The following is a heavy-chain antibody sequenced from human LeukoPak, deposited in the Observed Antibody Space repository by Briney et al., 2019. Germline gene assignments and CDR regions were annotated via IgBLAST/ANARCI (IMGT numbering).Heavy chain of an antibody. CDR2: INPNSGGT. J-gene: IGHJ3*02. V-gene: IGHV1-2*02. D-gene: IGHD3-3*01. Sequence: ASVKVSCKASGYTFTGYYVHWVRQAPGQGLEWMGWINPNSGGTNYAQKFQGRVTMTRDTSISTAYMELSRLRSDDTAVYYCARGGDFWSGEGAFDIWGQGTMVTVSS. CDR1: GYTFTGYY. CDR3: ARGGDFWSGEGAFDI.